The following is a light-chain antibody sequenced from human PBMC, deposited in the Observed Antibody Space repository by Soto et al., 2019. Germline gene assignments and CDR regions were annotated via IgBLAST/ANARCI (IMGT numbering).Light chain of an antibody. V-gene: IGKV1-33*01. J-gene: IGKJ2*03. Sequence: DIQMTQSPSSLSASVGDRVTITCQASQDIGNFLNWYQQKPGKAPNILIYEASSLERGVPSRFSGSGSGTDFSFTIYNLQPEDYATYYCQQYDSLPYSFGRGPKLEI. CDR1: QDIGNF. CDR3: QQYDSLPYS. CDR2: EAS.